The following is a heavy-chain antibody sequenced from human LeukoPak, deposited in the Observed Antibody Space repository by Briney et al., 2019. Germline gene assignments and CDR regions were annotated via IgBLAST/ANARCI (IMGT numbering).Heavy chain of an antibody. Sequence: GGSLRLSCAASGFTFSSYSMNWVRQAPGKGLEWVSSISSSSSYIYYADSVKGRFTISRDNAKNSLYLQMNSLRAEDTAVYYCARAGTMPLKALDYWGQGTLVTVSS. CDR3: ARAGTMPLKALDY. CDR1: GFTFSSYS. J-gene: IGHJ4*02. V-gene: IGHV3-21*01. D-gene: IGHD2-2*01. CDR2: ISSSSSYI.